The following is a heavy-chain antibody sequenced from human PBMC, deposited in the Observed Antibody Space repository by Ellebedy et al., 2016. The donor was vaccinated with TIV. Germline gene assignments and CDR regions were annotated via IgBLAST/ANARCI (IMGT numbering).Heavy chain of an antibody. D-gene: IGHD4-23*01. CDR1: GFTFSHYW. CDR3: AKEGQNHITPNC. J-gene: IGHJ4*02. Sequence: PGGSLRLSCAASGFTFSHYWMSLVSQAPGKGLEWFSTLSGSADTTYYSDSVKGRFTISRDNSKNQLFLQMSSLSAEDTAVYYCAKEGQNHITPNCWGQGTLVTVSS. V-gene: IGHV3-23*01. CDR2: LSGSADTT.